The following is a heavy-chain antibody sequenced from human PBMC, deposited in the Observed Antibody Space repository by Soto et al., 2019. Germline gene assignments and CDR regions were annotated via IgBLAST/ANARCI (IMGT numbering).Heavy chain of an antibody. Sequence: EVQLLESGGHLIQPGESLRLSCAASGFSFSGYTMNWVRQAQGKGLEWISGINGGGGTTYYADSVKGRFTISRDDSKNILYLQMNSPIAEDTAIYYCAKDRHPDGIWTFDYWGRGTLVTVSS. CDR2: INGGGGTT. V-gene: IGHV3-23*01. CDR3: AKDRHPDGIWTFDY. CDR1: GFSFSGYT. D-gene: IGHD3-9*01. J-gene: IGHJ4*02.